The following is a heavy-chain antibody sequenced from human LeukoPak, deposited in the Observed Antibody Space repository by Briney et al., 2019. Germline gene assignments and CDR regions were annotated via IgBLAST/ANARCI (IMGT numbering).Heavy chain of an antibody. V-gene: IGHV4-39*07. CDR3: ASRPFVGLFDY. CDR1: GGSISSSSYY. Sequence: SETLSLTCTVSGGSISSSSYYWGWIRQPPGKGLEWIGSIYYSGSTYYNPSLKSRVTISVDTSKNQFSLKLSSVTAADTAVYYCASRPFVGLFDYWGQGTLVTVSS. D-gene: IGHD3-16*01. J-gene: IGHJ4*02. CDR2: IYYSGST.